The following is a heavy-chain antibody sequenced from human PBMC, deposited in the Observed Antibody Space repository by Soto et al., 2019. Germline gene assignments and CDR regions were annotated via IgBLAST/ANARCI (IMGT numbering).Heavy chain of an antibody. D-gene: IGHD2-2*01. CDR1: GESISNFY. J-gene: IGHJ6*02. CDR2: VHVSGGT. V-gene: IGHV4-4*07. Sequence: SETLCLTCSVSGESISNFYWSWIRQPAGKGLEWIGHVHVSGGTNYNASLQSRVTMSVDTSNNHVSLQLRSLTAADTAVYYCAIECYAWYPRFDLAFWGPGTTV. CDR3: AIECYAWYPRFDLAF.